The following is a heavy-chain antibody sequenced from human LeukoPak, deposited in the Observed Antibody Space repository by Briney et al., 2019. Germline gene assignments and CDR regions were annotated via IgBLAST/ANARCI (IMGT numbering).Heavy chain of an antibody. J-gene: IGHJ5*02. CDR1: GASISTSNW. V-gene: IGHV4-4*02. CDR3: ARGQFVYGTYNWFDP. CDR2: IYRSGST. Sequence: PSGTLSLTCTVSGASISTSNWWSWVRQSPGKGLEWIGEIYRSGSTNYNPSLKSRVTISGDKSKNQVSLKLSSVTAADTAVYYCARGQFVYGTYNWFDPWGQGTLVTVSS. D-gene: IGHD3-10*01.